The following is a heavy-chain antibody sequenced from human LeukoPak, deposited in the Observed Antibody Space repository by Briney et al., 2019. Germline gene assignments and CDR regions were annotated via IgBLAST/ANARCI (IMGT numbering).Heavy chain of an antibody. J-gene: IGHJ4*02. D-gene: IGHD3-16*01. CDR1: GGSMTTYY. CDR3: ARDNPTMITPSEY. Sequence: PLETLSLTCTVSGGSMTTYYWSWIREAPGKGLEWIGNIHYSGRTNYNPSLKSRVTISVDTSKNQFSLKLRSVTAADTAVYYCARDNPTMITPSEYWGQGTLVTVSP. V-gene: IGHV4-59*01. CDR2: IHYSGRT.